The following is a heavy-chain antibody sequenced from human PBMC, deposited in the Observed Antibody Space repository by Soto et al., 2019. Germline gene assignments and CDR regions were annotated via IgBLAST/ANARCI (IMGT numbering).Heavy chain of an antibody. CDR2: IYHSGST. D-gene: IGHD3-10*01. J-gene: IGHJ4*02. CDR3: ARRWGEGRVDY. CDR1: GGSISSSNW. Sequence: QVQLQESGPGLVKPSGTLSLTCAVSGGSISSSNWWSWVRQPPGKGLQWIGEIYHSGSTNYIPSLTGRVTISVDKSRNQFSLRLSSVTAADTAVYYCARRWGEGRVDYWGQGTLVTVSS. V-gene: IGHV4-4*02.